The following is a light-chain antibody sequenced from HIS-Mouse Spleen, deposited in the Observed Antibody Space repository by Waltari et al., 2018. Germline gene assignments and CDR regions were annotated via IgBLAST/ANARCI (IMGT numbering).Light chain of an antibody. Sequence: QAVLTQPSSLSASPGASASLTCTLRSGINVGTYRIYWYQQQPGSPPQSLLRYKSDSDKQQGSGVPSRFSGSKDASANAGILLISGLQSEDEADYYCMIWHSSAYVFGTGTKVTVL. CDR1: SGINVGTYR. CDR3: MIWHSSAYV. V-gene: IGLV5-45*03. J-gene: IGLJ1*01. CDR2: YKSDSDK.